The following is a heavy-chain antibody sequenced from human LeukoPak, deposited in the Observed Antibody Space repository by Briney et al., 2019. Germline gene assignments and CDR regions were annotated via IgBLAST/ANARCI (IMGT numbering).Heavy chain of an antibody. CDR1: GYTLTELS. J-gene: IGHJ6*02. Sequence: ASVKVSCKVSGYTLTELSMHWVRQAPGKGLEWMGGFDPEDGETIYAQKFQGRVTMTRDTSISTAYMELSRLRSDDTAVYYCARLGYCSSTSCSKRYGMDVWGQGTTVTVSS. V-gene: IGHV1-24*01. D-gene: IGHD2-2*01. CDR3: ARLGYCSSTSCSKRYGMDV. CDR2: FDPEDGET.